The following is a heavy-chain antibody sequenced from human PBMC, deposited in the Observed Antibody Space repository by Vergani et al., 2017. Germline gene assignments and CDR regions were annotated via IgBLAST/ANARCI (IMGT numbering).Heavy chain of an antibody. D-gene: IGHD2-21*02. CDR2: IYYSGST. CDR1: GGSISSSSYY. J-gene: IGHJ6*02. V-gene: IGHV4-39*01. CDR3: ARHLAYCGGDCYPYYYGMDV. Sequence: QLQLQESGPGLVKPSETLSLTCTVSGGSISSSSYYWGWLRQPPGKGLEWIGSIYYSGSTYYNPSLKSRVTISVDTSKNQFSLKLSSVTAADTAVYYCARHLAYCGGDCYPYYYGMDVWGQXP.